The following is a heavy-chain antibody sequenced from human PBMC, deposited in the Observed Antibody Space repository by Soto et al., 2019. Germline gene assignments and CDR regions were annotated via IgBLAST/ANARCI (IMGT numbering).Heavy chain of an antibody. CDR1: GGSISSSTEN. CDR2: IYKSGST. J-gene: IGHJ5*02. Sequence: PSETMSVTCTVSGGSISSSTENWAWISQPPGKGLEWIGSIYKSGSTYYNPSLKSRVSIFVDTSKNQFSLKLSSVTAADTAVYYCARHLTSFGVVPILKWFDPWGQGTLVTVSS. D-gene: IGHD3-3*01. CDR3: ARHLTSFGVVPILKWFDP. V-gene: IGHV4-39*01.